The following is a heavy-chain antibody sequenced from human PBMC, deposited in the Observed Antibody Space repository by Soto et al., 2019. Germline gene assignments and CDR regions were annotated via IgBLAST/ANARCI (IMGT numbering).Heavy chain of an antibody. CDR2: TSYDGTNK. CDR1: GFTFSSYA. Sequence: GGSLRLSCAASGFTFSSYAMHWVRQAPGKGLEWVAVTSYDGTNKYYVDSVKGRFTISRDNSKNTLYLQMNSLRAEDTAVYYCAKDLRDRLVLAGTIDYWGQGTLVTVSS. CDR3: AKDLRDRLVLAGTIDY. V-gene: IGHV3-30*04. D-gene: IGHD2-8*02. J-gene: IGHJ4*02.